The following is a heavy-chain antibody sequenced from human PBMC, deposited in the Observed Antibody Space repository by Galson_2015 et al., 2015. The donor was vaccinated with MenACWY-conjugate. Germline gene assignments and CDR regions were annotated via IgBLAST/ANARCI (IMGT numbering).Heavy chain of an antibody. J-gene: IGHJ3*02. D-gene: IGHD6-13*01. CDR1: GFTFSNYA. V-gene: IGHV3-23*01. Sequence: SLRLSCAASGFTFSNYAMNWVRQAPGKGLEWVSTISDSGDTTYFADSVRGRFTVSRDNSKNTLYLQINSLRAEDTAVFYCAKGFYRGPVGNAFDIWGQGTMVTVSS. CDR3: AKGFYRGPVGNAFDI. CDR2: ISDSGDTT.